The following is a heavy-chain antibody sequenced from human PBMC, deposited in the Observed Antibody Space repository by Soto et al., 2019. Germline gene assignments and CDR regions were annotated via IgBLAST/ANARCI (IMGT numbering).Heavy chain of an antibody. CDR2: INHSGST. J-gene: IGHJ4*02. D-gene: IGHD2-15*01. Sequence: SETLSLTCAVYGGSFSGYYWSWIRQPPGKGLEWIGEINHSGSTNYNPSLKSRVTISVDTSKNQFSLKLSSVTAADTAVYYCARGYAGGYCSGGSCYPGFDYWGQGTLVTVSS. V-gene: IGHV4-34*01. CDR1: GGSFSGYY. CDR3: ARGYAGGYCSGGSCYPGFDY.